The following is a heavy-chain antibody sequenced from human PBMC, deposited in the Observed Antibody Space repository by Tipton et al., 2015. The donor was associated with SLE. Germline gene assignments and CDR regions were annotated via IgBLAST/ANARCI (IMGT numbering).Heavy chain of an antibody. V-gene: IGHV1-18*01. Sequence: QLVQSGAELRKPGASVRVSCKAFGYTFTNYGISWVRQAPGQGLEWMGWINPKDGETKYAQRFQGRVIMTTDTSTSTTYMALGSPTSDDTAIYYCARECSGTGCLDYWGQGTRVTVSS. D-gene: IGHD3-10*02. CDR3: ARECSGTGCLDY. CDR1: GYTFTNYG. CDR2: INPKDGET. J-gene: IGHJ4*02.